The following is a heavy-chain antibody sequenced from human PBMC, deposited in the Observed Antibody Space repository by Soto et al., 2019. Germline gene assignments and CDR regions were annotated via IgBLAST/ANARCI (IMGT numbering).Heavy chain of an antibody. V-gene: IGHV3-11*01. CDR1: GFTFSDHY. CDR2: ISSSATTS. J-gene: IGHJ4*02. CDR3: AKDRDALGSGYYCDY. D-gene: IGHD3-22*01. Sequence: KSGGSLRLSCAASGFTFSDHYMTWIRQAPGKGVEWVSSISSSATTSYYTDSVKGRCTISRDNAENSVDLQMTSLRAEDTAVYYCAKDRDALGSGYYCDYWGQGTLVNVSS.